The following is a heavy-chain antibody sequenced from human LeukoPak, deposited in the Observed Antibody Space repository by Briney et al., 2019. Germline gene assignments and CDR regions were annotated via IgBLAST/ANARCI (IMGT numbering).Heavy chain of an antibody. Sequence: ASVKVSCKASGYTFTSYYMHWVRQAPGQGLEWMGIINPSSGSTSYAQKFQGRVTMTRDMSTSTVYMELSSLRSEDTAVYCCARSTYSSSWLGFYYYYYMDVWGKGTTVTVSS. CDR3: ARSTYSSSWLGFYYYYYMDV. J-gene: IGHJ6*03. V-gene: IGHV1-46*01. CDR2: INPSSGST. D-gene: IGHD6-13*01. CDR1: GYTFTSYY.